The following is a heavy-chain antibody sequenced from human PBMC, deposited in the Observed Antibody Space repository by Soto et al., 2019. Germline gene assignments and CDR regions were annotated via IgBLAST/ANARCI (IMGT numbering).Heavy chain of an antibody. CDR3: ARARFQVLYGKPYFDS. J-gene: IGHJ4*02. CDR1: GGSITTGSSY. V-gene: IGHV4-31*03. D-gene: IGHD2-2*02. CDR2: IYHSGNT. Sequence: PSETLSLTCPVSGGSITTGSSYWSWIRQHPGKGLEWIGNIYHSGNTYYNPSLKSRLTISVDTSKNHFSLMVDSVTAADTAVYYCARARFQVLYGKPYFDSWGQGTLVTVSS.